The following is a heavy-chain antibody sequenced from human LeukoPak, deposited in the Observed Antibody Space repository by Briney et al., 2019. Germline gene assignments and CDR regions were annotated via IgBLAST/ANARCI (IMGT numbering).Heavy chain of an antibody. CDR1: GYTFTSYG. V-gene: IGHV1-18*01. CDR3: ARGTNYGGNSIPFDAFDI. D-gene: IGHD4-23*01. J-gene: IGHJ3*02. CDR2: ISAYNGNT. Sequence: ASVKVSCKASGYTFTSYGISWVRQAPGQGLEWMGWISAYNGNTNYAQKLQGRVTMTTDTSTSTAYMELRSLRSDDTAVYYCARGTNYGGNSIPFDAFDIWGQGAMVTVSS.